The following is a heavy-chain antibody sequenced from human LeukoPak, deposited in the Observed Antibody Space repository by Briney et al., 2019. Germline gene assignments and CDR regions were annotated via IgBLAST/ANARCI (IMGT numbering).Heavy chain of an antibody. CDR2: ISSSGSTI. CDR3: ARGITIFGVVIRRWLDP. Sequence: GGSLRLSCAASGFTFSSYEMNWVRQAPGKGLEWVSYISSSGSTIYYADSVKGRFTISRDNAKSSLYLQMNSLRAEDTAVYYCARGITIFGVVIRRWLDPWGQGTLVTVSS. D-gene: IGHD3-3*01. V-gene: IGHV3-48*03. CDR1: GFTFSSYE. J-gene: IGHJ5*02.